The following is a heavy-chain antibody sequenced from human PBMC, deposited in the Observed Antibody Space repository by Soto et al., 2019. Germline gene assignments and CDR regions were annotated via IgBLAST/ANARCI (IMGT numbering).Heavy chain of an antibody. CDR2: IIPIFGTA. CDR1: GGTFSSYA. Sequence: QVQLVQSGAEVKKPGSSVKVSCKASGGTFSSYAISWVRQAPGQGLEWMGEIIPIFGTANYAQKFQGRVTMTADEATSTAYMELSSLRSEDTAVYYCARDRGPSSGYYPYWFDPWGPGTLVTVSS. D-gene: IGHD3-22*01. J-gene: IGHJ5*02. CDR3: ARDRGPSSGYYPYWFDP. V-gene: IGHV1-69*12.